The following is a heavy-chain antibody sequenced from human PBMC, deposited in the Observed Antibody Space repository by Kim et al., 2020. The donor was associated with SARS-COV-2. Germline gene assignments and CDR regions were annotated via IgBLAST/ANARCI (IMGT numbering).Heavy chain of an antibody. CDR3: ARGLSSGYYSEHAFDI. J-gene: IGHJ3*02. Sequence: GGSLRLSCAASGFTVSSNYMTWVRQAPGKGLEWVSLIYSGGSTYYSDSVKGRFTISRDNSKNSLYLQMNSLRAEDTAVYYCARGLSSGYYSEHAFDIWG. CDR1: GFTVSSNY. CDR2: IYSGGST. D-gene: IGHD3-22*01. V-gene: IGHV3-53*01.